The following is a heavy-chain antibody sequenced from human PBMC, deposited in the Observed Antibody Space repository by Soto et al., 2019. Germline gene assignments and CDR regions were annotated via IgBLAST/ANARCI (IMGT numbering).Heavy chain of an antibody. J-gene: IGHJ6*02. CDR1: GFTFSSYW. CDR2: INSDGSST. CDR3: ARDSTPDSSSSPLYYYYYGMDV. Sequence: GGSLRLSCAASGFTFSSYWMHWVRQAPGKGLVWVSRINSDGSSTSYADSVKGRFTISRDNAKNTLYLQMNSLRAEDTAVYYCARDSTPDSSSSPLYYYYYGMDVWGQGTTVTVS. V-gene: IGHV3-74*01. D-gene: IGHD6-6*01.